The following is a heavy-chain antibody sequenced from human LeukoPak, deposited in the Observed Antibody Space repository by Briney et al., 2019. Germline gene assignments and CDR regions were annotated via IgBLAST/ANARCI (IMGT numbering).Heavy chain of an antibody. Sequence: GGSLRLSCAASGSTFSNYWMHWVRQAPGKGLMWVSRINSDGSDTNYADSVEGRFIISRDNARNTLYLQMSSLRAEDAAIYYCARAYCIGTSCPSGYWGQGTLVTVSS. V-gene: IGHV3-74*01. CDR3: ARAYCIGTSCPSGY. CDR1: GSTFSNYW. CDR2: INSDGSDT. D-gene: IGHD2-2*01. J-gene: IGHJ4*02.